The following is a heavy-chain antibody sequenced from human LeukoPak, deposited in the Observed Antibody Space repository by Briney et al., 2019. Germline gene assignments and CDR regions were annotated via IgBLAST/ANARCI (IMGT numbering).Heavy chain of an antibody. D-gene: IGHD4-23*01. Sequence: GASVKVSCEASGYTFTSYDINWVRQATGQGLEWMGWMNPNSGNTGYAQKFQGRVTMTRNTSISTAYMELSSLRSDDTAVYYCATLTTVVTAYYFDYWGQGTLVTVSS. CDR3: ATLTTVVTAYYFDY. J-gene: IGHJ4*02. V-gene: IGHV1-8*01. CDR1: GYTFTSYD. CDR2: MNPNSGNT.